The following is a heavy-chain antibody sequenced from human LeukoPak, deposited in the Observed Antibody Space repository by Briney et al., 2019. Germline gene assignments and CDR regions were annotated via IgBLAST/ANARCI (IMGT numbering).Heavy chain of an antibody. V-gene: IGHV3-9*01. CDR2: ISWNSGSI. CDR3: ARTGSWYDAFDI. CDR1: GFTFDDYA. J-gene: IGHJ3*02. Sequence: GGSLRLSCAASGFTFDDYAMHWVRQAPGKGLEWVSGISWNSGSIGYADSVKGRFTISRDNAKNSLYLQMNSLRAEDTALYYCARTGSWYDAFDIWGQGTMVTVSS. D-gene: IGHD1-1*01.